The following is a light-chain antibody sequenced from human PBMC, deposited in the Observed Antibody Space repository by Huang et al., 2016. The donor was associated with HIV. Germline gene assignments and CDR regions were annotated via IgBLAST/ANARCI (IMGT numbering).Light chain of an antibody. V-gene: IGKV1-33*01. CDR1: QDIANY. J-gene: IGKJ1*01. CDR3: QQYDSLPPWT. CDR2: DAS. Sequence: DIQMTQSPSSLSASVGDRVTISCKASQDIANYLNWYQQKPGQAPNLLIYDASTLHTGVPSRFSGSGSGTDFSFTISSLQPEDIATYYCQQYDSLPPWTFGQGTKVEIQ.